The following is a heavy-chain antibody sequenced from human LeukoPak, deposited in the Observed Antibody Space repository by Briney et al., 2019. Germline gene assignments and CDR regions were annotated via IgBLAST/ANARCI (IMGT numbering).Heavy chain of an antibody. CDR3: ANYDSSGYYYPNAFDI. Sequence: PETLSLTCTVSGGSISSSSYYWGWIRQPPGKGLEWIGSIYYSGSTYYNPSLKSRVTISVDTSKNQFSLKLSSVTAADTAVYYCANYDSSGYYYPNAFDIWGQGTMVTVSS. CDR1: GGSISSSSYY. J-gene: IGHJ3*02. CDR2: IYYSGST. D-gene: IGHD3-22*01. V-gene: IGHV4-39*01.